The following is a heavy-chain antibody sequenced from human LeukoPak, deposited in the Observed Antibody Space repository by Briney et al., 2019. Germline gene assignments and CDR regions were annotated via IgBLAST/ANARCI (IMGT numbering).Heavy chain of an antibody. Sequence: PGGSLRLSCAASGFTFSSYGMTWVRQAPGKGLEWVSAISGSGGSTYYADSVKGRFTISRDNSKNTLYLQMNSLRAEDTAVYYCAKDSGYYYDSSGLDYWGQGTLVTVSS. CDR3: AKDSGYYYDSSGLDY. J-gene: IGHJ4*02. V-gene: IGHV3-23*01. D-gene: IGHD3-22*01. CDR1: GFTFSSYG. CDR2: ISGSGGST.